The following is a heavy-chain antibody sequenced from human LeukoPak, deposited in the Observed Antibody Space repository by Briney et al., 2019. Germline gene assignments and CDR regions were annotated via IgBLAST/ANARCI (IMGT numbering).Heavy chain of an antibody. J-gene: IGHJ4*02. Sequence: ASVKVSCKASGYTFRNNGISWVRQAPGQGLEWMGWIRVDSGHTNYAQKFQGRVTMTRDTLTRTVYMELRSLTSDDTAVYYCARDRSNSDYWGQGTLVTVSS. CDR2: IRVDSGHT. CDR3: ARDRSNSDY. CDR1: GYTFRNNG. D-gene: IGHD1-26*01. V-gene: IGHV1-18*01.